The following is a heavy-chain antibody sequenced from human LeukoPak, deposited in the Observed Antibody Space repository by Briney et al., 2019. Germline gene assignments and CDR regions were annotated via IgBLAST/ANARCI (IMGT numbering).Heavy chain of an antibody. J-gene: IGHJ5*02. CDR1: GYTFTSYY. D-gene: IGHD3-10*01. Sequence: GASVKVSCKASGYTFTSYYMHWVRQAPGQGLEWMGIINPSGGSTSYAQKFQGRVTMTRDTSTSTVYMELSSLRSEDTAVYYCARDFYGSGSYCNWFDPWGQGTLVTVSS. CDR3: ARDFYGSGSYCNWFDP. V-gene: IGHV1-46*01. CDR2: INPSGGST.